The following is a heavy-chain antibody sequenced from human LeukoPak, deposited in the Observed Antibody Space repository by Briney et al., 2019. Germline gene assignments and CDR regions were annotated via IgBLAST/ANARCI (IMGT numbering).Heavy chain of an antibody. Sequence: PGGSLRLSCAASGFTFSSYSMNWVRQAPGKGLEWVSSISSSSSYIYYADSVKGRFTISRDNAKNSLYLQMNSLRAEDTAVYYCARAVGTEPYSSSWYGDYWGQGTLVTVSS. D-gene: IGHD6-13*01. CDR2: ISSSSSYI. J-gene: IGHJ4*02. CDR3: ARAVGTEPYSSSWYGDY. V-gene: IGHV3-21*01. CDR1: GFTFSSYS.